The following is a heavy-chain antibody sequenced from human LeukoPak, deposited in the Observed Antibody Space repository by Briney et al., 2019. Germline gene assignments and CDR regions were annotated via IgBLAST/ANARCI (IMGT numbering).Heavy chain of an antibody. Sequence: PSETLSLTCTVSGGSISSSSYYWGWIRQPPEKGLEWIGSIYYSGSTYYNPSLKSRVTISVDTSKNQFSLKLSSVTAADTAVYYCARLIVVENWFDPWGQGTLVTVSS. J-gene: IGHJ5*02. CDR2: IYYSGST. CDR3: ARLIVVENWFDP. CDR1: GGSISSSSYY. V-gene: IGHV4-39*01. D-gene: IGHD2-21*01.